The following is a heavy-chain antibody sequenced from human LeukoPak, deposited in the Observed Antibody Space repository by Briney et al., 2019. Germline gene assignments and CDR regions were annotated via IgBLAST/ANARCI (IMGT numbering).Heavy chain of an antibody. CDR1: GFTFSSYE. V-gene: IGHV3-48*03. CDR2: ISSSGSTI. J-gene: IGHJ4*02. D-gene: IGHD5-18*01. CDR3: AGGTAGYSYGYDDY. Sequence: PGGSLRLSCAASGFTFSSYEMNWVRQAPGKELEWVSYISSSGSTIYYADSVKGRFTISRDNAKNSLYLQMNSLRAEDTAVYYCAGGTAGYSYGYDDYWGQGTLVTVSS.